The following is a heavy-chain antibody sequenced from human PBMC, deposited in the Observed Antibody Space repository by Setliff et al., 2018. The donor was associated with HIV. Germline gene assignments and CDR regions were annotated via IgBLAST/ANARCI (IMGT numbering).Heavy chain of an antibody. CDR2: LLPLFETA. CDR3: ARGQVVGYTYSGIEL. D-gene: IGHD5-18*01. CDR1: GGTFSGSG. J-gene: IGHJ4*02. V-gene: IGHV1-69*05. Sequence: SVKVSCKASGGTFSGSGINWVRQAPGQGFEWVGGLLPLFETATYAQTFQGRVSITTDESTSTTYMELSSLRSDDTAVYYCARGQVVGYTYSGIELWGQGTLVTVSS.